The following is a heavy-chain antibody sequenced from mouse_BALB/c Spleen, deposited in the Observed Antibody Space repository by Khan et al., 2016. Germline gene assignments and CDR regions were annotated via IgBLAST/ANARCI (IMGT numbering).Heavy chain of an antibody. V-gene: IGHV3-6*02. Sequence: EVKLLESGPGLVKPSQSLSLTCSVTGYSITSGYYWNWIRQFPGNKLEWMGYISYDGSNNYNPSLKNRISITRDTSKNQFFLKLNSVTTEDTATYYCARAWYFDYWGQDTTLTVSS. CDR1: GYSITSGYY. J-gene: IGHJ2*01. CDR3: ARAWYFDY. CDR2: ISYDGSN.